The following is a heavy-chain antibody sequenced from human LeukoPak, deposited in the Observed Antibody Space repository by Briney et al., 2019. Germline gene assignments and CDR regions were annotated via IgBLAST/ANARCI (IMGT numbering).Heavy chain of an antibody. Sequence: SGTLSLTCGVSGGSITTTNYWSWVRQSPGRGLEWIGEISLSGYTGFNPSLRGRVTMSLDESKNHLSLTLTSVTAADTAIYYCARAANYYDNSGPQFDYWGQGTLVTVSS. CDR1: GGSITTTNY. CDR3: ARAANYYDNSGPQFDY. J-gene: IGHJ4*02. V-gene: IGHV4-4*02. CDR2: ISLSGYT. D-gene: IGHD3-22*01.